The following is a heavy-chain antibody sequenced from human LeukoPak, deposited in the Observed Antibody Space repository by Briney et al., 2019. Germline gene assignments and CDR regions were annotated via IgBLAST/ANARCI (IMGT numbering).Heavy chain of an antibody. CDR3: ARSEYSYGFDY. CDR1: GGSISSYY. CDR2: IYYSGST. D-gene: IGHD5-18*01. J-gene: IGHJ4*02. V-gene: IGHV4-59*01. Sequence: SSETLSLTCTVSGGSISSYYWSWIRQPPGKGLEWIGYIYYSGSTNYNPSLKSRVTISVDTSKNQFSLKLSSVTAADTAVYYCARSEYSYGFDYWGQGTLVTVSS.